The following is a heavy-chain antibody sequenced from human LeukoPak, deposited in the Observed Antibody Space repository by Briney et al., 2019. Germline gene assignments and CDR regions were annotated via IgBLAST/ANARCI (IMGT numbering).Heavy chain of an antibody. D-gene: IGHD3-10*01. CDR3: TRGTGSYYSLGY. Sequence: GGSLRLSCAVSGFTFSSYWMHWVRQAPGKGLVWVSRINSDGSSTIYADSVQGRFTSSRDNAKNTLYLQMNSLRAEDTAVYFCTRGTGSYYSLGYWGQGTLVTVSS. J-gene: IGHJ4*02. CDR2: INSDGSST. V-gene: IGHV3-74*01. CDR1: GFTFSSYW.